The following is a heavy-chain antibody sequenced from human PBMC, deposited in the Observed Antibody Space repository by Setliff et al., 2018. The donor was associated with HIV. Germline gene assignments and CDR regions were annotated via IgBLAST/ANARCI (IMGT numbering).Heavy chain of an antibody. D-gene: IGHD4-17*01. CDR3: AKDPSVTVTTI. J-gene: IGHJ3*02. CDR1: GYTFTSYG. V-gene: IGHV1-18*01. Sequence: ASVKVSCKASGYTFTSYGISWVRQAPGQGLEWMGWISAYNGNTNYAQKFQGRVTMTTDTPTSTVYMELRSLRSDDTAVYYCAKDPSVTVTTIWGQGTMVTVSS. CDR2: ISAYNGNT.